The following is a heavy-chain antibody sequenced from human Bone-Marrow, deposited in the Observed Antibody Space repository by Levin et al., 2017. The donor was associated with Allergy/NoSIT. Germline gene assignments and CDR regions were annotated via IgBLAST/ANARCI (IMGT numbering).Heavy chain of an antibody. J-gene: IGHJ4*02. CDR2: IKSRADGGTT. Sequence: GESLKISCAGSGLPFGNAWMTWVRQAPGKGLEWVGRIKSRADGGTTDYAADVKGRFSISRDDSKNTLYLQMDSLKTGDTAVYYCATDSLVVAGEGWPDGSFAFWGQGTQVTVSS. D-gene: IGHD3-22*01. CDR3: ATDSLVVAGEGWPDGSFAF. V-gene: IGHV3-15*01. CDR1: GLPFGNAW.